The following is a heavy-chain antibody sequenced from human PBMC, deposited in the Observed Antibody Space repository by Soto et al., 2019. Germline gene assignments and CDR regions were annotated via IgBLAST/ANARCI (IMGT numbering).Heavy chain of an antibody. D-gene: IGHD3-22*01. J-gene: IGHJ4*02. CDR1: GFTFSSYG. CDR2: ISYDGSNK. V-gene: IGHV3-30*18. CDR3: AKGSQYYYDSSGWYY. Sequence: QSGGSLRLSCAASGFTFSSYGMHWVRQAPGKGLEWVAVISYDGSNKYYADSVKGRFTISRDNSKNTLYLQMNSLRAEDTAVYYCAKGSQYYYDSSGWYYWGQGTLVTVSS.